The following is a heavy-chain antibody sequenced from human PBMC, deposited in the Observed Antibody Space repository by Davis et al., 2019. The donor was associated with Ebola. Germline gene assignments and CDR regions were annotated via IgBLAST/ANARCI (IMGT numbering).Heavy chain of an antibody. CDR3: ARVGGTIPGLDP. Sequence: ASVKVSCKASGYTFTSYYMNWVRQAPGQGLEWMGIINPSGGSTSYAQKFQGRVTMTRDTSTSTVYMELSSLRSEDTAVYYCARVGGTIPGLDPWGQGTLVTVSS. CDR1: GYTFTSYY. J-gene: IGHJ5*02. V-gene: IGHV1-46*01. CDR2: INPSGGST. D-gene: IGHD1-26*01.